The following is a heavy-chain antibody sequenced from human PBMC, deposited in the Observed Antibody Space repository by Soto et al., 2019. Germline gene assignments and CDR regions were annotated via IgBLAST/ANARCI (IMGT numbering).Heavy chain of an antibody. J-gene: IGHJ4*02. CDR3: ARWESGDWYLGI. Sequence: EVQLVESGGGLVQPGGSLRLSCAASGFALSGYWMTWVRQAPGKGLEWVASINPDGTLKYYVDSVKGRFTISRDNADNSLFLQMISLRVEDTAVYYCARWESGDWYLGIWGQGTLVTVSP. CDR2: INPDGTLK. CDR1: GFALSGYW. V-gene: IGHV3-7*03. D-gene: IGHD2-21*02.